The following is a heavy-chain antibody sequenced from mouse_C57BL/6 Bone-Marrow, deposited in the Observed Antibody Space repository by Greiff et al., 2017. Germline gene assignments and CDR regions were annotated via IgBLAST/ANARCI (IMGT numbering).Heavy chain of an antibody. Sequence: QVHVKQSGAELVRPGTSVKMSCKASGYTFTNYWIGWAKQRPGHGLEWIGDIYPGGGYTNYNEKFKGKATLTADKSSSTAYMQFSSLTSEDSAIFYLARKRRLRLDFDYWGQGTTLTVSS. V-gene: IGHV1-63*01. CDR1: GYTFTNYW. D-gene: IGHD2-4*01. CDR2: IYPGGGYT. CDR3: ARKRRLRLDFDY. J-gene: IGHJ2*01.